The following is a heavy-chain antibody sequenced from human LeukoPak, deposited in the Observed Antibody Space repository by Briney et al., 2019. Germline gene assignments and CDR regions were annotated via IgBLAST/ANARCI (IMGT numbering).Heavy chain of an antibody. CDR3: AKHQRDIVVVPAGVGYYMDV. CDR1: GFTLSSYA. CDR2: ISGSGDST. D-gene: IGHD2-2*01. V-gene: IGHV3-23*01. Sequence: GGSLRLSCAASGFTLSSYAMSWVRQAPGKGLEWVSAISGSGDSTYYADSVKGRFTISRDNSKNTLYLQMNSLRAEDTAVYYCAKHQRDIVVVPAGVGYYMDVWGKGTTVTVSS. J-gene: IGHJ6*03.